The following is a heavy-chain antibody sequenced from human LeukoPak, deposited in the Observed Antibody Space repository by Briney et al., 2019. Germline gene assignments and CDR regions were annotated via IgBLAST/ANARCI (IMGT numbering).Heavy chain of an antibody. V-gene: IGHV4-34*01. CDR2: INHSGST. CDR1: GGSISGYY. D-gene: IGHD3-3*01. CDR3: ARRDFWSGYYRTTFDY. Sequence: SETLSLTCTVSGGSISGYYWSWIRQPPGKGLEWIGEINHSGSTNYNPSLKSRVTISVDTSKNQFSLKLSSVTAADTAVYYCARRDFWSGYYRTTFDYWGQGTLVTVSS. J-gene: IGHJ4*02.